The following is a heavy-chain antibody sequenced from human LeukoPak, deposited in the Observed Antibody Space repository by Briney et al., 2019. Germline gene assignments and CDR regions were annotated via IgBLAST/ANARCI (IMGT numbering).Heavy chain of an antibody. V-gene: IGHV3-7*01. Sequence: PGGSLRLSCAASGFTFSSYWMSWVRQAPGKGLEWVANIKQDGSEKYYVDSVKGRFTISRDNAKNSLYLQMNSLRAEDTAVYYYARDHLEDYFDYWGQGTLVTVSS. D-gene: IGHD5-24*01. CDR1: GFTFSSYW. J-gene: IGHJ4*02. CDR3: ARDHLEDYFDY. CDR2: IKQDGSEK.